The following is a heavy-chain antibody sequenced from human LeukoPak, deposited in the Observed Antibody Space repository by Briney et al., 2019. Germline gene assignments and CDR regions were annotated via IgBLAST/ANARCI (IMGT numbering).Heavy chain of an antibody. V-gene: IGHV4-59*01. CDR3: ARAETLAAIYFDF. Sequence: PSETLSLTCSVSGGSISPYYWSWIRQPPGKGLEWLGYIFYSGITTYNPSLKSRVSISLDSSQNQCFLRLTSVTAADTAISYCARAETLAAIYFDFWGQGRLVTVSS. CDR1: GGSISPYY. J-gene: IGHJ4*02. CDR2: IFYSGIT. D-gene: IGHD6-25*01.